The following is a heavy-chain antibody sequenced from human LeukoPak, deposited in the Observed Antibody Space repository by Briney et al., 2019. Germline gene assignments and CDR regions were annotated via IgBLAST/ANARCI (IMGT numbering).Heavy chain of an antibody. CDR3: ARDRGVYSYGAFDI. V-gene: IGHV4-59*01. J-gene: IGHJ3*02. Sequence: SETLSLTCTDSGGSISSYYWSWIRQPPGQGLEGIGYIYYSGSTNYNPSLKSRVTISVDTSKNQFSLKLSSVTAADTAVYYCARDRGVYSYGAFDIWGQGTMVTVSS. CDR1: GGSISSYY. D-gene: IGHD5-18*01. CDR2: IYYSGST.